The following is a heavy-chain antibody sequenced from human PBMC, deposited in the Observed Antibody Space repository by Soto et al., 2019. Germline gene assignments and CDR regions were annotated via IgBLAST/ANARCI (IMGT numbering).Heavy chain of an antibody. J-gene: IGHJ4*02. V-gene: IGHV4-59*01. CDR2: NYHSGTT. CDR1: GVTISTYY. D-gene: IGHD5-12*01. CDR3: VREAYIGYGHAIDH. Sequence: SETLSLTCAVSGVTISTYYWSCIRQPPWKGLEWIGCNYHSGTTNYNPSLKSRVTISVDTSKNQFSLRLTSVTAADTAIYYCVREAYIGYGHAIDHWGQGTLVTVSS.